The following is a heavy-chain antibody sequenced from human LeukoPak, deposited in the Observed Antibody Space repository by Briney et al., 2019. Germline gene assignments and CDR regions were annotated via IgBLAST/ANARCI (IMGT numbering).Heavy chain of an antibody. V-gene: IGHV4-59*01. CDR2: IYYSGST. Sequence: SETLSLTCTVSGGSISSYYWSWIRQPPGKGLEWIGYIYYSGSTNYNPSLKSRVTISVDTSKNQFSLKLSSVTAADTAVYYCARVTLEYSGSSGYYYYYMDVWGKGTTVTVSS. D-gene: IGHD6-6*01. CDR1: GGSISSYY. J-gene: IGHJ6*03. CDR3: ARVTLEYSGSSGYYYYYMDV.